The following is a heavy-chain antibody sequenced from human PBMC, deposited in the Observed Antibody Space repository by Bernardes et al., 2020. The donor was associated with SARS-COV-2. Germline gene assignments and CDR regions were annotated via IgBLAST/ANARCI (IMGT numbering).Heavy chain of an antibody. CDR2: ISPYNGNT. D-gene: IGHD3-16*02. J-gene: IGHJ5*02. CDR1: GYTFTSYG. V-gene: IGHV1-18*01. CDR3: ARDFLYYDKAGGIYRYAGDNDP. Sequence: ASVKVSCKASGYTFTSYGLSWVRQAPGQGLEWMGWISPYNGNTNYAQKVQDRVTMTADTSTNTVYMELRSLRSDDTAIYYCARDFLYYDKAGGIYRYAGDNDPWGQGTLVTVSS.